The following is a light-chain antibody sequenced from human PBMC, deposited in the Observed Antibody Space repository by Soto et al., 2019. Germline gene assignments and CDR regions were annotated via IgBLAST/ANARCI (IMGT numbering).Light chain of an antibody. V-gene: IGKV3-20*01. Sequence: EIMLTQSPGTLSLSPGERATLSCRASQSISTNSLAWYQHKPGQAPRLLIYATSTRATGIPDRFSGSGSGIDFTLTISRLEPESVAVYYCQRTSCGRGTRLEFK. CDR3: QRTS. CDR2: ATS. J-gene: IGKJ2*01. CDR1: QSISTNS.